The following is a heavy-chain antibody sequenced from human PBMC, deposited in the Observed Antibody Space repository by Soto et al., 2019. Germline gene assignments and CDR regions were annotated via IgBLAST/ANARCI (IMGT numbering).Heavy chain of an antibody. Sequence: PGGSLRLSCAASRFTFSTYAMTWVRQAPGKGLERVSVITGSGSSSYYADSVKGRFTISRDNSKNMLYLQVKSLRAEDTAVYYCAKMGFSSSTGSYDYTMDVWGRGTTVTVSS. CDR3: AKMGFSSSTGSYDYTMDV. J-gene: IGHJ6*02. V-gene: IGHV3-23*01. CDR1: RFTFSTYA. CDR2: ITGSGSSS. D-gene: IGHD5-12*01.